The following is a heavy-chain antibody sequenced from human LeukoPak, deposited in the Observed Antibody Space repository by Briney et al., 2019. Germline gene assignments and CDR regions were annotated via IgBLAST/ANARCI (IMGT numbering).Heavy chain of an antibody. CDR3: AKQAGATAYFDY. D-gene: IGHD1-26*01. J-gene: IGHJ4*02. CDR2: IRYDGSNK. V-gene: IGHV3-30*02. Sequence: PGGSLRLSCAASGFTFSSYGMHWVRQAPGRGLEGVAFIRYDGSNKYYADSVKGRFTISRDNSKNTLYLQMNSLRAEDTAVYYCAKQAGATAYFDYWGQGTLVTVSS. CDR1: GFTFSSYG.